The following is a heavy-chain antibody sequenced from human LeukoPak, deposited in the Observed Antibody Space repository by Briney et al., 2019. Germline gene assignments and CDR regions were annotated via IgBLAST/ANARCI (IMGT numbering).Heavy chain of an antibody. CDR2: IGDHSRDG. J-gene: IGHJ3*02. Sequence: ASVKVSCKASGYTFTNHGISWVRQAPGQGLEWVGWIGDHSRDGHYAQKFQGRVTMTSDTSATTAYMELRSLRSDDTAVYYCARKNSGSKDDAFDIWGQGTMVTVSA. CDR1: GYTFTNHG. V-gene: IGHV1-18*01. CDR3: ARKNSGSKDDAFDI. D-gene: IGHD3-10*01.